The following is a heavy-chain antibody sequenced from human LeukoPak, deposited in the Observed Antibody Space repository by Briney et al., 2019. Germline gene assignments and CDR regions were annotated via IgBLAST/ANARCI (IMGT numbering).Heavy chain of an antibody. D-gene: IGHD2-2*01. V-gene: IGHV4-4*07. J-gene: IGHJ4*02. CDR3: AGGPVAPAAHH. CDR1: GGSISSYY. Sequence: PSETLSLTCTVSGGSISSYYWSWIRQPAGKGLEWIGRIYTSGSTNYNPSLKSRVTMSVDTSKNQFSLSLSSVTAADTAVYYCAGGPVAPAAHHWGQGTLVTVSS. CDR2: IYTSGST.